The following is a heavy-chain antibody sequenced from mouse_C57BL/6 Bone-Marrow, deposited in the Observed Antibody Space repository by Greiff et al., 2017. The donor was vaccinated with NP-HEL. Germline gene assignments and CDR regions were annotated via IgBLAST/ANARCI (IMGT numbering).Heavy chain of an antibody. CDR1: GFNIKDDY. D-gene: IGHD3-2*02. CDR3: TGKDLPQGAFAY. J-gene: IGHJ3*01. V-gene: IGHV14-4*01. CDR2: IDPENGDT. Sequence: VHVQQSGAELVRPGASVKLSCTASGFNIKDDYMHWVKQRPEQGLEWIGWIDPENGDTEYASKFQGKATITADTSSNTAYLQLSSLTSEDTAVYYCTGKDLPQGAFAYWGQGTLVTVSA.